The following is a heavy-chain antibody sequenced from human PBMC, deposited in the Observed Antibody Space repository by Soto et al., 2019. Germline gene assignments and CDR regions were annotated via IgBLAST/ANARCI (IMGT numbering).Heavy chain of an antibody. CDR3: ARGPRRITMIVVAPGRAFDI. V-gene: IGHV4-34*01. CDR1: GGSFSGYY. Sequence: ETLSLTCAVYGGSFSGYYWSCIRQPPGKGLEWIVEINHSGSTNYNPSLKSRVNISVDTSKNQFSLKLSSVTAADTAVYYCARGPRRITMIVVAPGRAFDIWGQGTMV. D-gene: IGHD3-22*01. CDR2: INHSGST. J-gene: IGHJ3*02.